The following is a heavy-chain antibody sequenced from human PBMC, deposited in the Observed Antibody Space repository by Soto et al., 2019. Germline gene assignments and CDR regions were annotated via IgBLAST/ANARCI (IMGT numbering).Heavy chain of an antibody. CDR1: GFTFSSYG. D-gene: IGHD3-22*01. V-gene: IGHV3-30*18. CDR3: AKDTGNYYDGSGYYNY. CDR2: ISYDGSNK. Sequence: GSLRLSCAASGFTFSSYGMHWVRQAPGKGLEWVAVISYDGSNKYYADSVKGRFTISRDNSKNTLYLQMNSLRAEDTAVYYCAKDTGNYYDGSGYYNYWGQGTLVTVSS. J-gene: IGHJ4*02.